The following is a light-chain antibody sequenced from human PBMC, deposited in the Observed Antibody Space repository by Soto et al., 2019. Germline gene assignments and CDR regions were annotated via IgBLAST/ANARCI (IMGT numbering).Light chain of an antibody. J-gene: IGKJ1*01. V-gene: IGKV3D-15*01. CDR1: QSVTGN. CDR2: DAS. CDR3: QQYDNWPWT. Sequence: EIVMTQSPATLSVSPGERPTVSSTASQSVTGNLAWYQQKPGQAPRLLIYDASNRATGIPARLSGSGSGTDFTLTISSLQSEDFAVYYCQQYDNWPWTFGQGTKVDIK.